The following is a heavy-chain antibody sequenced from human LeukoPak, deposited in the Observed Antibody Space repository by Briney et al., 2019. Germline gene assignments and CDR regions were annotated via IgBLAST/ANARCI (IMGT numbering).Heavy chain of an antibody. V-gene: IGHV3-53*01. CDR3: ARDPTTVAGTN. J-gene: IGHJ4*02. CDR2: IYSDGSA. Sequence: GGSLRLSCAASGFTVSNTYISWVRQAPGKGLEWVSAIYSDGSAHYADSVKGRFTISRDSSKNMFYFQMNSLRTEDTAIYYCARDPTTVAGTNWGKGTLVTVSS. D-gene: IGHD6-19*01. CDR1: GFTVSNTY.